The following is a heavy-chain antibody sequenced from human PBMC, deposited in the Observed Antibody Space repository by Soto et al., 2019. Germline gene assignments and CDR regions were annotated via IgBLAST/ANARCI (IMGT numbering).Heavy chain of an antibody. CDR2: IYYSGNT. Sequence: SETLSLTCPVSGCSISSADYYWNWIRQPPGKGLVWIGYIYYSGNTYYTPSLKSRVTISVDTSKNQFSLKLNSVTAADTAVYYCARGIYSTSSFFDSWGQGTLVTVSS. D-gene: IGHD6-6*01. CDR1: GCSISSADYY. J-gene: IGHJ4*02. V-gene: IGHV4-30-4*01. CDR3: ARGIYSTSSFFDS.